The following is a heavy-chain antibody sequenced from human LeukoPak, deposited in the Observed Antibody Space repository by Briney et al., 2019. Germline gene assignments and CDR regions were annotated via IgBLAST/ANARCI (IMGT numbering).Heavy chain of an antibody. D-gene: IGHD6-13*01. V-gene: IGHV1-2*04. CDR2: TNPNSGGT. CDR1: GYTFTCYY. CDR3: AIDALPIAAAGTWAHWFDP. J-gene: IGHJ5*02. Sequence: GASVTLSCTASGYTFTCYYMHWVRHAPGQGLEWMGWTNPNSGGTNYAQEFQGWVTLTRDTSISTAYMELSRLRSDNTAVYYGAIDALPIAAAGTWAHWFDPWGQGTLVTVSS.